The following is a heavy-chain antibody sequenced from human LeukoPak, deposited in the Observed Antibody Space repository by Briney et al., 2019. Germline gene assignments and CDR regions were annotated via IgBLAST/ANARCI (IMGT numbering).Heavy chain of an antibody. CDR1: GYTFSSYY. V-gene: IGHV1-46*01. CDR3: ATDPRCSGGSCYG. D-gene: IGHD2-15*01. J-gene: IGHJ4*02. Sequence: ASVKVSCKASGYTFSSYYMHWVRQAPGQGLEWMGIINPSGGSTSYAQKFQGRVTMTEDTSTDTAYMELSSLRSEDTAVYYCATDPRCSGGSCYGWGQGTLVTVSS. CDR2: INPSGGST.